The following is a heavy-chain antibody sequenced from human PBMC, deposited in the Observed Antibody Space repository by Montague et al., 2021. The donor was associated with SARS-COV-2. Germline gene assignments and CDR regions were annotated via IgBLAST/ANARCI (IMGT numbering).Heavy chain of an antibody. CDR3: ARRSRVVTAIWALRTSLSSWFDP. J-gene: IGHJ5*02. CDR1: GGSFSGYY. V-gene: IGHV4-34*01. CDR2: INHSGST. Sequence: SETLSLTCAVYGGSFSGYYWSWIRQPPGRGLEWIGEINHSGSTXXXPSXXXRVTISVDTSKNQFSLKLSSVTAADTAVYYCARRSRVVTAIWALRTSLSSWFDPRGQGTLVTVSS. D-gene: IGHD2-21*02.